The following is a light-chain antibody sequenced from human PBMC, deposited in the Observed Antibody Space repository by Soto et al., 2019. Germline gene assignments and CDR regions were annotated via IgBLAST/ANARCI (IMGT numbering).Light chain of an antibody. CDR1: SSDVGAYNY. J-gene: IGLJ3*02. CDR3: CSFASSSTQV. V-gene: IGLV2-8*01. CDR2: EVT. Sequence: QSVLTQPPSASGSPGQSVTISCTGTSSDVGAYNYVSWYQQHAGKAPKLVIYEVTKRPSGVPDRFSGSKSANTASLTVSGLQAEDEADYYCCSFASSSTQVFGRGTKLTVL.